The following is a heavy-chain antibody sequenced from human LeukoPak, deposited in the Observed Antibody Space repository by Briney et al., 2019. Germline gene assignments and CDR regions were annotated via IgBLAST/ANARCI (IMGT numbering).Heavy chain of an antibody. CDR2: ISYDGSNK. CDR1: GFTFSSYG. J-gene: IGHJ4*02. CDR3: AKSSLTSWVWPNDY. Sequence: PGRSLRLSCAASGFTFSSYGMHWVRQAPGKGLEWVAVISYDGSNKYYADSVKGLFTISRDNSKNTLYLQMNSLRAEDTAVYYCAKSSLTSWVWPNDYWGRGTLVTVSS. V-gene: IGHV3-30*18. D-gene: IGHD1-26*01.